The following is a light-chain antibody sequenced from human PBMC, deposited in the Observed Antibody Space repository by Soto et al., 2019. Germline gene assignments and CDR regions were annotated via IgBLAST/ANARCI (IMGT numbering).Light chain of an antibody. Sequence: QSVLTQPASVSGSPGQSITISCTGTSSDVGGYNYVSWYQQHPGKAPRLMIYGVSNRPSGVSNRFSGSKSGNTASLTISGLQAEDEADYYCSSYTISSTLGVFGTGTKVTVL. J-gene: IGLJ1*01. CDR1: SSDVGGYNY. CDR2: GVS. V-gene: IGLV2-14*01. CDR3: SSYTISSTLGV.